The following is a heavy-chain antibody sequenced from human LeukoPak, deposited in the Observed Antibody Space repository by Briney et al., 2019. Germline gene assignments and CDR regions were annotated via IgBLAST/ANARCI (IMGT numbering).Heavy chain of an antibody. J-gene: IGHJ4*02. Sequence: SETLSLTCTVSGGSISSYYWSWIRQPPGKGLEWIGYIYYSGSTNYNPSLKSRVTIPVDTSKNQFSLKLSSVTAADTAVYYCARADLAVAGYFDYWGQGTLVTVSS. V-gene: IGHV4-59*01. D-gene: IGHD6-19*01. CDR1: GGSISSYY. CDR2: IYYSGST. CDR3: ARADLAVAGYFDY.